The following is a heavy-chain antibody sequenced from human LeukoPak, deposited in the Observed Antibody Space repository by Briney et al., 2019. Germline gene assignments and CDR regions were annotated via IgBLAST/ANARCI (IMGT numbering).Heavy chain of an antibody. J-gene: IGHJ4*02. CDR3: ARVSDCGGDCYPFDY. CDR1: GFTVSSNY. Sequence: GGSLRLSCAASGFTVSSNYMSWVRQAPGKGLEWVSVIYSGGSTYYADSVKGRFTISRDNSKNTLYLQTNSLRAEDTAVYYCARVSDCGGDCYPFDYWGQGTLVTVSS. D-gene: IGHD2-21*02. V-gene: IGHV3-53*01. CDR2: IYSGGST.